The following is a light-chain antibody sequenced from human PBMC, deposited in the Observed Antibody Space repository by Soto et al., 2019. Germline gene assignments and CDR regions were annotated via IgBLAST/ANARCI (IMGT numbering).Light chain of an antibody. V-gene: IGLV2-23*01. CDR3: CSYAGTSFWV. Sequence: QSALTQPASVSGSTGQSITISCTGTSSDVGTYKFVSWYQQHPGKVPTLMIHEGTKRPSGVSNRFSGSKSGNTATLTISWLQPEDEANYYCCSYAGTSFWVFGGGTKLTVL. CDR1: SSDVGTYKF. CDR2: EGT. J-gene: IGLJ3*02.